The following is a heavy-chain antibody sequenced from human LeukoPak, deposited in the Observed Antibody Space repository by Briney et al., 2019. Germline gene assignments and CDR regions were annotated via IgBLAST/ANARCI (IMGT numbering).Heavy chain of an antibody. CDR1: GFTFSSYS. Sequence: GGSLRLSCAASGFTFSSYSMNWVRQAPGKGLEWVSYISSSSSTIYYADSVKGRFTISRDNAKNSLYLQMNSLRAEDTAMYYCAREVADIVVVPAAIDYWGQGTLVTVSS. CDR3: AREVADIVVVPAAIDY. D-gene: IGHD2-2*01. V-gene: IGHV3-48*04. CDR2: ISSSSSTI. J-gene: IGHJ4*02.